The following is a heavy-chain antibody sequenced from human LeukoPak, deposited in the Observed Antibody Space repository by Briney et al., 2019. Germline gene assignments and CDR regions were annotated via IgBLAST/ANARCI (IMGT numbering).Heavy chain of an antibody. J-gene: IGHJ4*02. Sequence: GGSLRLSCAASGFTFDDYGMSWVRQAPGKGLEWVSGINWNGGSTGDADSVKGRFTISRDNAKNSLYLQMNSLRAEDTALYYCATGKDTAMVTGFYYWGQGTLVTVSS. V-gene: IGHV3-20*04. CDR2: INWNGGST. CDR1: GFTFDDYG. CDR3: ATGKDTAMVTGFYY. D-gene: IGHD5-18*01.